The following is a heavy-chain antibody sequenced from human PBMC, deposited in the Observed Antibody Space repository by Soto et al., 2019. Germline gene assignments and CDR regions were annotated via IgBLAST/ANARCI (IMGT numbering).Heavy chain of an antibody. V-gene: IGHV1-69*06. Sequence: QMQLVQSGAEVKKPGSSVKVSCKASGGTFSSYAISWVRQAPGQGLEWMGGIIPIFGTANYAQKFQGGVTITADKSTSTAYMELSSLRSEDAAVYYCARDTAVAGTVGHGGPFDYWGQGTLVTVSS. CDR1: GGTFSSYA. CDR2: IIPIFGTA. J-gene: IGHJ4*02. D-gene: IGHD6-13*01. CDR3: ARDTAVAGTVGHGGPFDY.